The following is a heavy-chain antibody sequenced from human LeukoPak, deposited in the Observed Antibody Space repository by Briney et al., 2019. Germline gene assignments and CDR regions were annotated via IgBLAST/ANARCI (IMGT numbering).Heavy chain of an antibody. Sequence: GGSLRLSCVASGFTFSSHAMSWVRQAPGKGLEWVSVISDSGENTYYADSVKGRFTISRDNSKGTLYLQMNSLRAEDTAVYYCAKDRVHGYSCFGYWGQGTLVTVSS. CDR3: AKDRVHGYSCFGY. J-gene: IGHJ4*02. CDR1: GFTFSSHA. CDR2: ISDSGENT. V-gene: IGHV3-23*01. D-gene: IGHD5-18*01.